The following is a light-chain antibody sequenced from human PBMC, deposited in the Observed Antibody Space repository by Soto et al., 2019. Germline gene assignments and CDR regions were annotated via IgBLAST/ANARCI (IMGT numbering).Light chain of an antibody. CDR2: AAS. J-gene: IGKJ4*01. CDR1: QDISSW. CDR3: PQANSFPLP. V-gene: IGKV1-12*01. Sequence: DIQMTQSPSSVSASVGDRVTITCRARQDISSWLAWYQQKPGKDPKLLTYAASSLQSGVPSTNSGSGSGTDFTLTISHLQPEDFAPSYCPQANSFPLPFRGGTKVEIK.